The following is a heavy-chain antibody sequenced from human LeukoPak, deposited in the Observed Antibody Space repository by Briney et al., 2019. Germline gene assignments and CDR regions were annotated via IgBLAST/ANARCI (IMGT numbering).Heavy chain of an antibody. Sequence: SETLSLTCTVSGGSISNYYWNWIRQPAGKGLEWIGYIYYSGSTYYNPSLKSRVTISIDTSKNQFSLKLSSVTAADTAVYYCARDVSLTMVGGYYYGMDVWGQGTTVTVSS. CDR2: IYYSGST. V-gene: IGHV4-59*06. J-gene: IGHJ6*02. CDR3: ARDVSLTMVGGYYYGMDV. CDR1: GGSISNYY. D-gene: IGHD3-10*02.